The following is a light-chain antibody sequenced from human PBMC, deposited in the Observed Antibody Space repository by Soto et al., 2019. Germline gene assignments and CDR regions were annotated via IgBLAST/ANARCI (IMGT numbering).Light chain of an antibody. V-gene: IGLV2-11*01. Sequence: QSALTQPRSVSGSPGQSVTISCTGTSSDVGGYSYVSWYQQHPGKAPKLMIYDVSKRPSGVPDRFSASKSGNTASLTISGLQAEDEADYYCNSYTASSTLVFGTGTKLTVL. CDR1: SSDVGGYSY. J-gene: IGLJ1*01. CDR3: NSYTASSTLV. CDR2: DVS.